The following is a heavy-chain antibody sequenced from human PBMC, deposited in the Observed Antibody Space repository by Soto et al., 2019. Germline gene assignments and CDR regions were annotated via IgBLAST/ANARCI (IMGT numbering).Heavy chain of an antibody. J-gene: IGHJ4*02. CDR3: ARGGGWVGDPSFDS. CDR1: GYTFTSYT. V-gene: IGHV1-3*01. D-gene: IGHD3-10*01. CDR2: TNAGNGNK. Sequence: QVQLVQSGAEVKKPGASVKVSCQASGYTFTSYTLHWVRQAPGQGPEWMGWTNAGNGNKKYSQRFQGRLTITSDRSASTAYMELSSLTFEDPAVYYCARGGGWVGDPSFDSWGQGTLVTVSS.